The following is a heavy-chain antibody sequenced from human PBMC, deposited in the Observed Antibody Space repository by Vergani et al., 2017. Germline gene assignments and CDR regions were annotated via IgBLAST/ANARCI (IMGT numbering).Heavy chain of an antibody. CDR3: ARRSSFPSSSSPLYYYYGMDV. Sequence: QLQLQESGPGLVKPSETLSLTCTVSGGSISSSSYYWGWIRQPPGKGLEWIGSIYYSGSTYYNPSLKSRVTISVDTSKNQFSLKLSSVTAADTAVYYCARRSSFPSSSSPLYYYYGMDVWGQGTTVTVSS. J-gene: IGHJ6*02. V-gene: IGHV4-39*01. CDR1: GGSISSSSYY. CDR2: IYYSGST. D-gene: IGHD6-6*01.